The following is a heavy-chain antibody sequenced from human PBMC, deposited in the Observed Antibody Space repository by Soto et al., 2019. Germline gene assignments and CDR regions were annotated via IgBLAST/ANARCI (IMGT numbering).Heavy chain of an antibody. J-gene: IGHJ4*02. CDR3: ARDGIDSGYDVYPGTN. Sequence: TPFPTCPFSCCPIHSGGFYWGWVRQHPGKGLEWIGYIYYSGSTYYNPSLKSRVTISVDTSKNQFSLKLSSVTAADTAVYYCARDGIDSGYDVYPGTNWGQGTLVTVSS. CDR2: IYYSGST. V-gene: IGHV4-31*03. D-gene: IGHD5-12*01. CDR1: CCPIHSGGFY.